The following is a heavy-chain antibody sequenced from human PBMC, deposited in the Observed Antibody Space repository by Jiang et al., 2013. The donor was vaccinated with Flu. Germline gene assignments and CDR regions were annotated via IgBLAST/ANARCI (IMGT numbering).Heavy chain of an antibody. D-gene: IGHD2-21*02. CDR2: IIPILGIA. CDR1: GGTFSSYA. V-gene: IGHV1-69*04. Sequence: SGAEVKKPGSSVKVSCKASGGTFSSYAISWVRQAPGQGLEWMGRIIPILGIANYAQKFQGRVTITADKSTSTAYMELSSLRSEDTAVYYCARAGCGGDCYYFDYWGQGTLVTVSS. J-gene: IGHJ4*02. CDR3: ARAGCGGDCYYFDY.